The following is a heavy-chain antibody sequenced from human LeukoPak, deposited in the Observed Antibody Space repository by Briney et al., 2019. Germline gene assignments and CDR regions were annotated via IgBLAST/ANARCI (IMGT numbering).Heavy chain of an antibody. V-gene: IGHV5-51*01. D-gene: IGHD4-11*01. CDR3: ARHTGTATIYYYYLYMDV. CDR2: IYAADSDT. CDR1: GFSFTNSW. Sequence: GEFLKISCKGSGFSFTNSWIGWVRQMPGKGLEWMGVIYAADSDTRYSPSFQGRVTISVDKSISTAYLQWSSLEASDTAMYYCARHTGTATIYYYYLYMDVWGTGTTVTVSS. J-gene: IGHJ6*03.